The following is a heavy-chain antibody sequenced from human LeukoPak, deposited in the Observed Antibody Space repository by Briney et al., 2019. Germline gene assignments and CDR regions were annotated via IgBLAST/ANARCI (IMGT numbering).Heavy chain of an antibody. CDR1: GFTFTTYA. CDR3: ARGRAYSRDWFDP. Sequence: PGGSLRLSCAASGFTFTTYAMHWVRQAPGKGLEYVSAISSNGDSTYYANSVKGRFTISRDNSKNTLYLQMGSLRAEDMAVYYCARGRAYSRDWFDPWGQGALVTVSS. CDR2: ISSNGDST. V-gene: IGHV3-64*01. J-gene: IGHJ5*02. D-gene: IGHD5-12*01.